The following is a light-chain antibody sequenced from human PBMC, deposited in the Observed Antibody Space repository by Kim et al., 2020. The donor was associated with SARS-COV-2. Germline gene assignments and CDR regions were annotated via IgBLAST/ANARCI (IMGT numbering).Light chain of an antibody. Sequence: LTCTLRRGINVSTYRIYWYQQKPGSPPQYLLRYKSDSDKQQGSGVPSRFSGSKDASANAGILLISGLQSEDEADYYCMIWHSSAWVFGGGTQLTVL. CDR3: MIWHSSAWV. V-gene: IGLV5-45*01. CDR2: YKSDSDK. CDR1: RGINVSTYR. J-gene: IGLJ3*02.